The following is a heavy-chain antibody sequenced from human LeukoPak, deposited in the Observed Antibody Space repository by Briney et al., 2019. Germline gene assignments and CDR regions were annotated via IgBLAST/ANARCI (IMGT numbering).Heavy chain of an antibody. CDR2: IYISGST. V-gene: IGHV4-4*07. CDR3: ARASIWFGELWWFDP. D-gene: IGHD3-10*01. CDR1: GGSLSSYY. J-gene: IGHJ5*02. Sequence: SETLSLTCTVSGGSLSSYYWSWIRQPAGKGLEWIGCIYISGSTNYNPSLKSRVTMSVDTSKNQFSLKLSSVTAADTAVYYCARASIWFGELWWFDPWGQGTLVTVSS.